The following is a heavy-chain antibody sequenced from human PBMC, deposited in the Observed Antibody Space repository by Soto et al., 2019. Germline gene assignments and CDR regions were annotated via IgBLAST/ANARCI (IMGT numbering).Heavy chain of an antibody. Sequence: ASVKVSCKASGFSFTGYYIHRLRQAPGQGLEWMGWINAHSGGTEYAQKFQGRVTLTRDTSIATAYLTLTSLTSDDTALYYCAKDLTRQLAYWLDPWGQGPHATVSS. V-gene: IGHV1-2*02. CDR3: AKDLTRQLAYWLDP. CDR2: INAHSGGT. J-gene: IGHJ5*02. CDR1: GFSFTGYY. D-gene: IGHD6-6*01.